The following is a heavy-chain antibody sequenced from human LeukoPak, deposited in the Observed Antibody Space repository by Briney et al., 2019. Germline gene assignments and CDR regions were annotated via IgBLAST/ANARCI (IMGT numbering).Heavy chain of an antibody. CDR2: IYYSGST. V-gene: IGHV4-59*01. D-gene: IGHD3-10*01. CDR1: GGSISSYY. Sequence: SETLSLTCTVSGGSISSYYRSWIRQPPGKGLEWIGYIYYSGSTNYNPSLKSRVTISVDTSKNQFSLKLSSVTAADTAVYYCARVRSGNSRAFDIWGQGTMVTVSS. J-gene: IGHJ3*02. CDR3: ARVRSGNSRAFDI.